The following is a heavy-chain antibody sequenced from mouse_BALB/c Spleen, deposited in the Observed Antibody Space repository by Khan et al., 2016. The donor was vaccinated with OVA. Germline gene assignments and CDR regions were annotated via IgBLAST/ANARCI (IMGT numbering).Heavy chain of an antibody. CDR3: ARIYGGDFDY. Sequence: SGPGLVKPSQSLSLTCTVTGYSITSDYAWNWIRQFPGNKLEWMGYISYSGNTKYNPSLKSRISITRDTSKNQFFLQLNCVTTEDTATYYCARIYGGDFDYWGQGTTLTVSS. CDR2: ISYSGNT. CDR1: GYSITSDYA. V-gene: IGHV3-2*02. D-gene: IGHD1-1*01. J-gene: IGHJ2*01.